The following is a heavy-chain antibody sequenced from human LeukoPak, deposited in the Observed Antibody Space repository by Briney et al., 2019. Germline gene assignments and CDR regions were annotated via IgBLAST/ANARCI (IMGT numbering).Heavy chain of an antibody. J-gene: IGHJ4*02. CDR2: IWYDGSNK. CDR3: ARGGPRHPLIY. D-gene: IGHD5-12*01. Sequence: PGGSLRLSCAASGFTFSSYGMHWVRQAPGKGLEWVAVIWYDGSNKCYADSVKGRFTISRDNSKNTLYLQMNSLRAEDTAVYYCARGGPRHPLIYWGQGTLVTVSS. V-gene: IGHV3-33*01. CDR1: GFTFSSYG.